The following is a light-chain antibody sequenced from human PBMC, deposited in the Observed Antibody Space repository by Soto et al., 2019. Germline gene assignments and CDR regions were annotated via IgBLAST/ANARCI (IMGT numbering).Light chain of an antibody. CDR1: QSVGSNN. CDR2: DAS. V-gene: IGKV3-20*01. CDR3: QQYANSMT. J-gene: IGKJ5*01. Sequence: EIVLTQSPGTQSLSPGETATLSCRASQSVGSNNLAWYHQKPGQTPRLLIYDASSRTTVIPDRFSGSGSGTDFTLTISRLEHEDFAVYYCQQYANSMTFGQGTRLEIE.